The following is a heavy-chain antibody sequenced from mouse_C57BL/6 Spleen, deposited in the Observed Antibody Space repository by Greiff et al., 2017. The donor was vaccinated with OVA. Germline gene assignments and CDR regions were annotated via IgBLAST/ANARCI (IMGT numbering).Heavy chain of an antibody. CDR1: GFNIKDDY. CDR2: IDTENGDT. Sequence: EVQLQQSGAELVRPGASVKLSCTASGFNIKDDYMHWVKQRPEQGLEWIGWIDTENGDTEYASKFQGKAPITADTSTNTAYLQPSSLTSEDTAVYYCTTGTGAHFDYWGQGTTLTVSS. D-gene: IGHD4-1*01. CDR3: TTGTGAHFDY. J-gene: IGHJ2*01. V-gene: IGHV14-4*01.